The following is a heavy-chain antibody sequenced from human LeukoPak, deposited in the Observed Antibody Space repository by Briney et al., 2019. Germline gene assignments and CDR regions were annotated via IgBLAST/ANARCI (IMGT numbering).Heavy chain of an antibody. CDR3: ARHTRYDCVWGFDF. D-gene: IGHD3-16*01. CDR2: IYYSGTT. CDR1: GDSISSSADY. V-gene: IGHV4-39*01. Sequence: MASETLSLTCTVSGDSISSSADYWGWIRQPPEKGLGWIGSIYYSGTTYYNPSLKSRVTISVDTSKNRFSLKLSSVTAADTALYYCARHTRYDCVWGFDFWGQGTLVTVSS. J-gene: IGHJ4*02.